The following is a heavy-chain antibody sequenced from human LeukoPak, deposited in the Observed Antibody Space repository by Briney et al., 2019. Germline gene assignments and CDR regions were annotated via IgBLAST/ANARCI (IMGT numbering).Heavy chain of an antibody. V-gene: IGHV3-23*01. Sequence: GGSLRLSCAASGFTFSSYAMNWVRQAPEKGLEWVSAISGSADRTYYADSVKGRFTISRDNSKNTLYLQMNRMRGEDTAVYYCAKDLSPGPDWGQGTLVTVSS. CDR1: GFTFSSYA. CDR3: AKDLSPGPD. D-gene: IGHD2/OR15-2a*01. CDR2: ISGSADRT. J-gene: IGHJ4*02.